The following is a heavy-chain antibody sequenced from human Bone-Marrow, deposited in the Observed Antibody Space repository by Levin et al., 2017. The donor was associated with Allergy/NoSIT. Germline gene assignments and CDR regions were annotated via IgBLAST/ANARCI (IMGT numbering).Heavy chain of an antibody. CDR3: ARRRIAAADIYFYYMDV. D-gene: IGHD6-13*01. J-gene: IGHJ6*03. CDR1: GVSISSTIW. V-gene: IGHV4-4*02. CDR2: IYYSGST. Sequence: SETLSLTCGVSGVSISSTIWWTWVRQPPGKGLEWIGEIYYSGSTKYNPSLKSRVTMSVDKSKNHFSLRLSSVTAADTAVYYCARRRIAAADIYFYYMDVWGTGTTVTVSS.